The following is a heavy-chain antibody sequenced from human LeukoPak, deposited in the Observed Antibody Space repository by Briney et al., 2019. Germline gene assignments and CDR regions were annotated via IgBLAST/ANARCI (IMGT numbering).Heavy chain of an antibody. V-gene: IGHV4-59*01. D-gene: IGHD1-26*01. CDR2: IYYSGST. Sequence: SETLSLTCTVSGGSISSYYWSWIRQPPGKGLEWIGYIYYSGSTNYNPSLKSRVTISVDTSKNQFSLKLSSVTAADTAVYYCARGGSPANFDYWGQGTLVTVSS. J-gene: IGHJ4*02. CDR1: GGSISSYY. CDR3: ARGGSPANFDY.